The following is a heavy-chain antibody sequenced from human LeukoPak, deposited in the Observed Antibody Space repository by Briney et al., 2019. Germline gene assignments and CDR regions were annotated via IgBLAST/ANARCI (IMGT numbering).Heavy chain of an antibody. Sequence: SVKVSCKASEYTFTGYYLHWVRQAPGQGLEWMGRIIPILGIANYAQKFQGRVTITADKSTSTAYMELSSLRSEDTAVYYCATNAADYYDSSGYYYEAFDIWGQGTMVTVSS. D-gene: IGHD3-22*01. CDR1: EYTFTGYY. V-gene: IGHV1-69*02. J-gene: IGHJ3*02. CDR2: IIPILGIA. CDR3: ATNAADYYDSSGYYYEAFDI.